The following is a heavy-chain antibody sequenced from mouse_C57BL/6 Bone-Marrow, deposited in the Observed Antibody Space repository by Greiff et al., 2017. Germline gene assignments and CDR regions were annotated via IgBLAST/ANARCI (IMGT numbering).Heavy chain of an antibody. CDR2: INYYGSST. CDR1: GFTFSDYY. V-gene: IGHV5-16*01. J-gene: IGHJ2*01. Sequence: EVKLVESEGGLVQPGSSLKLSCTASGFTFSDYYMAWVRQVPAKGLEWVANINYYGSSTYYLDSLRSRFIISRDNAKNILYLQMSSLKSEDTATYYCARVSYYGNHYFDYGGQGTTLTVSS. D-gene: IGHD2-1*01. CDR3: ARVSYYGNHYFDY.